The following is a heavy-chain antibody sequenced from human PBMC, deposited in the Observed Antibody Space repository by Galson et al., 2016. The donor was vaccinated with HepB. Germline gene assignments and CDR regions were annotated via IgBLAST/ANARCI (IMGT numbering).Heavy chain of an antibody. J-gene: IGHJ4*01. CDR3: TRHVFSSGWWAFDY. V-gene: IGHV1-3*01. CDR1: GYTFTNYF. D-gene: IGHD6-19*01. CDR2: INAGNGNT. Sequence: SVKVSCKASGYTFTNYFMHWVRQAPGQRLEWMGWINAGNGNTKYSQNFQGRVTITRDTSARTAYLELSSLRSEDTAVYYCTRHVFSSGWWAFDYWGHGSLVTVSS.